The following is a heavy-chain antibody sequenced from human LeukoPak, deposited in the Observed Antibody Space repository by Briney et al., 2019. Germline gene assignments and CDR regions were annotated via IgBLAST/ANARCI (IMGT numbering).Heavy chain of an antibody. D-gene: IGHD3-10*01. V-gene: IGHV3-11*06. CDR1: GFTFSNAW. Sequence: NPGGSLRLSCAASGFTFSNAWMSWVRQAPGKGLEWVSYISSSSSYTDYADSVKGRFTISRDNAKNSLYLQMNSLRDEDTAVYYCARDESFAFDIWGQGTMVTVSS. CDR3: ARDESFAFDI. J-gene: IGHJ3*02. CDR2: ISSSSSYT.